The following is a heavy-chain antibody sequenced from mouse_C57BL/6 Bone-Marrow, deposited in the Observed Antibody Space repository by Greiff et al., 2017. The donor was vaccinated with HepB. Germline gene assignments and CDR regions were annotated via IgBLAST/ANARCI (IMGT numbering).Heavy chain of an antibody. J-gene: IGHJ3*01. CDR1: GYTFTSYW. Sequence: QVQLQQPGAELVKPGASVKLSCKASGYTFTSYWMHWVKQRPGQGLEWIGMIHPNSGSTNYNEKFKSKATLTVDKSSSTAYMQLSSLTSEDSAVYYCAMDGYFPGAWFAYWGQGTLVTVSA. CDR2: IHPNSGST. CDR3: AMDGYFPGAWFAY. V-gene: IGHV1-64*01. D-gene: IGHD2-3*01.